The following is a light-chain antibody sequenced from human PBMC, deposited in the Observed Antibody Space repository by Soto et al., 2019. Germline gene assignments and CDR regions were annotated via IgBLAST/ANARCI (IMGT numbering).Light chain of an antibody. J-gene: IGKJ2*01. CDR3: QQSNNWPPYT. Sequence: EIVMMQSPATLSVSPGERATLSWRASQSVSSNFAWYQQKPGQAPRLLIYGASTRATGIPARFSGSGSGTEFTLTISSLQSEDFAVYYCQQSNNWPPYTFGQGTKLEIK. CDR1: QSVSSN. V-gene: IGKV3-15*01. CDR2: GAS.